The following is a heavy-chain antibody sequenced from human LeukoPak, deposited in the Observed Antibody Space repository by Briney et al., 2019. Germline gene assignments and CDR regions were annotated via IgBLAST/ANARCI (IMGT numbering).Heavy chain of an antibody. Sequence: PSETLSLTCTVYSGSISSSSYYWGWIRQPPGKGLEWIGSIYYSGSTYYNPSLKSRVTISVDTSKNQFSLKLSSVTAADTAVYYCARHPRAGTSSGYPLDWGQGTLVTVSS. V-gene: IGHV4-39*01. D-gene: IGHD3-22*01. CDR2: IYYSGST. CDR3: ARHPRAGTSSGYPLD. CDR1: SGSISSSSYY. J-gene: IGHJ4*02.